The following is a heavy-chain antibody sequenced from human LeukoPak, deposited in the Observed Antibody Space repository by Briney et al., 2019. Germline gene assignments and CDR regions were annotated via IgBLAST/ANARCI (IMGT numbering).Heavy chain of an antibody. CDR1: GGSISSSSYY. Sequence: SETLSLTCTVSGGSISSSSYYWGWIRQPPGKGLEWIGSIYYSGSSYYNPSLKSRVTISVDTSKNQFSLKLSSVTAADTAVYYCARTDFGYWGQGTLVTVSS. CDR2: IYYSGSS. J-gene: IGHJ4*02. CDR3: ARTDFGY. V-gene: IGHV4-39*01.